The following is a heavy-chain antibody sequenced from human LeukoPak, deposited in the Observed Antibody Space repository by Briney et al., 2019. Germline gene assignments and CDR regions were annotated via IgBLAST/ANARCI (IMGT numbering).Heavy chain of an antibody. CDR3: ARHRIPQYYDILTGLRASGDFDY. V-gene: IGHV1-69*13. J-gene: IGHJ4*02. D-gene: IGHD3-9*01. CDR1: GGTFSSYA. CDR2: IIPIFGTA. Sequence: SVKVSCKASGGTFSSYAISWVRQAPGQGLEWMGGIIPIFGTANYAQKFQGRVTITADESTSTAYMELSSLRSEDTAVYYCARHRIPQYYDILTGLRASGDFDYWGQGTLVTVSS.